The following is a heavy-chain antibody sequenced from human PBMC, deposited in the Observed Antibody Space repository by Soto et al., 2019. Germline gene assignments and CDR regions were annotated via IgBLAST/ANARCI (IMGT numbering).Heavy chain of an antibody. CDR2: MNPSGDT. CDR3: ARYIFGRGFAV. CDR1: GDIFTSFD. D-gene: IGHD3-9*01. V-gene: IGHV1-8*01. Sequence: ASVKVSCKASGDIFTSFDINWVRQATGQGLEWIGWMNPSGDTGHAQNSQGRVTLSRDTSINTAYMELSSLRSDDTAIYYCARYIFGRGFAVWGQGTVVTVSS. J-gene: IGHJ3*01.